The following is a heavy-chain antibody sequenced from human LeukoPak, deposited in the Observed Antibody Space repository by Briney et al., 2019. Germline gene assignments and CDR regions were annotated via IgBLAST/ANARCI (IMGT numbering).Heavy chain of an antibody. J-gene: IGHJ3*02. Sequence: PGGSLRLSCAASGFTFSNYWMHWVRRAPGKGLVWVSRINGDGSSTNYADPVKGRFTISRDNAKNTVYLQMNSLRAEDTAVYYCSRKRGFVPFDMWGQGTMVTVSS. CDR1: GFTFSNYW. CDR3: SRKRGFVPFDM. D-gene: IGHD6-25*01. CDR2: INGDGSST. V-gene: IGHV3-74*01.